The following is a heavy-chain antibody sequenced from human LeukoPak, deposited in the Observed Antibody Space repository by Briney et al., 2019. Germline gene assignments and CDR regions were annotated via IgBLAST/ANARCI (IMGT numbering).Heavy chain of an antibody. CDR3: ARDSARGYSYGYNASDI. V-gene: IGHV1-18*01. J-gene: IGHJ3*02. Sequence: EASAKVSCKASGYNFRNYGIGWVRQAPRQGLEWMGWITAGNGNTNYAQKVQGRVTMTTDTSTSTAYMELRSLRSDDTAVYFCARDSARGYSYGYNASDIWGQGTMVTVSS. CDR2: ITAGNGNT. CDR1: GYNFRNYG. D-gene: IGHD5-18*01.